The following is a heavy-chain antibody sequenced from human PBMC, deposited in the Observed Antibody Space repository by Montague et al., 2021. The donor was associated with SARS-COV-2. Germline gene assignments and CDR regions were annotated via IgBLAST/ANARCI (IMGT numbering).Heavy chain of an antibody. CDR3: ARTPTRPLSLDP. Sequence: SETLSLTCAVSGGPITGFSWSWVRQPAGKGLEWIGRVTTSGTTNYSPSLRSRVTMSVDTSKNQFSLNLNSVTAADTAIYYCARTPTRPLSLDPWGQGTLVTVSS. V-gene: IGHV4-4*07. CDR1: GGPITGFS. J-gene: IGHJ5*02. CDR2: VTTSGTT. D-gene: IGHD6-6*01.